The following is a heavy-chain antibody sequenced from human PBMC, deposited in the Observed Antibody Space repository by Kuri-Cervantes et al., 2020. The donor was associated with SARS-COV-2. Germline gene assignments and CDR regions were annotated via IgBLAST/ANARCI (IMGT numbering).Heavy chain of an antibody. J-gene: IGHJ6*03. CDR3: ARDQEQLVRGYYYYYYYMDV. V-gene: IGHV1-2*02. CDR2: INPNSGGT. CDR1: GYTFTDYH. D-gene: IGHD6-6*01. Sequence: ASVKVSCKASGYTFTDYHMHWVRQAPGQGLEWMGWINPNSGGTNYAQKFQGRVTMTRDTSISTAYMELSRLRSDDTAVYYCARDQEQLVRGYYYYYYYMDVWGKGTTVTVSS.